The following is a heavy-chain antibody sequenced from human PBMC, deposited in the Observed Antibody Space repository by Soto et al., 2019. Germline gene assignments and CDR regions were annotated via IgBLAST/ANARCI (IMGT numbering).Heavy chain of an antibody. D-gene: IGHD2-21*01. CDR2: ISSSSSYI. CDR3: ARDWVWTTILESYYYGMDV. Sequence: GGSLRLSCAASGFTFSSYSMNWVRQAPGKGLEWVSSISSSSSYIYYADSVKGRFTISRDNAKNSLYLQMNSLRAEDTAVYYCARDWVWTTILESYYYGMDVWGQGTTVTVSS. V-gene: IGHV3-21*01. J-gene: IGHJ6*02. CDR1: GFTFSSYS.